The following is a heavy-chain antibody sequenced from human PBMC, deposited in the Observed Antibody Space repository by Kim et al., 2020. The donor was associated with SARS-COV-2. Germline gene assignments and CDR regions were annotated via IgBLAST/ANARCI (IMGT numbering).Heavy chain of an antibody. D-gene: IGHD3-9*01. CDR2: ISSNGGST. CDR3: ARGYYDILTGYLAGDWFDP. J-gene: IGHJ5*02. CDR1: GFTFSSYA. V-gene: IGHV3-64*01. Sequence: GGSLRLSCAASGFTFSSYAMHWVRQAPGKGLEYVSAISSNGGSTYYANSVKGRFTISRDNSKNTLYLQMGSLRAEDMAVYYCARGYYDILTGYLAGDWFDPWGQGTLVTVSS.